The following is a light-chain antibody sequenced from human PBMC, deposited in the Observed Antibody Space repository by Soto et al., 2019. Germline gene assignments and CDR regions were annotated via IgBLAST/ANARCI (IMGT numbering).Light chain of an antibody. V-gene: IGKV1-5*03. CDR3: QQYNSYST. CDR2: KAS. CDR1: QSISSW. J-gene: IGKJ5*01. Sequence: DIQMTQSPSTLSASVGDRVTITCRASQSISSWLAWYQQKPGKAPKLLIYKASSLESGVPSRFSGSGSGTEFTLTISSLQPDAFATFYCQQYNSYSTFGQGTRLEIK.